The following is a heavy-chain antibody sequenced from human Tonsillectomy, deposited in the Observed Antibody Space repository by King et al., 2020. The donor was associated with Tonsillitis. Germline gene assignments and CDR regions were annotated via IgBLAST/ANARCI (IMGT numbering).Heavy chain of an antibody. Sequence: VQLQESGPGLVKPSETLFLTCSVSGGSMSGYYWSWIRQPPGKGLEWIGYIFYTGSTNYNPSLRSRVTMSVDTSKNQFSLELSSVTAADTAVYYCARRANLNYYVEIWGQGTIVTVSS. CDR3: ARRANLNYYVEI. D-gene: IGHD1-7*01. CDR1: GGSMSGYY. CDR2: IFYTGST. J-gene: IGHJ3*02. V-gene: IGHV4-59*08.